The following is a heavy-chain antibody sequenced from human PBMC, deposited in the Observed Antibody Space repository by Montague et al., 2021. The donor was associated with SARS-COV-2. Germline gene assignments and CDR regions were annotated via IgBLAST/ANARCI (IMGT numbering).Heavy chain of an antibody. CDR2: ISYTGST. Sequence: SETLSLTCTVSGGSISSSSHYWGWLRQPPGRGLQWIGSISYTGSTYYNPSLKSRVTISRDTPKNQFSLKLSSVTAADTAVYYCARQYYYDNNGFPAYDYWGRGTLVTVSS. J-gene: IGHJ4*02. CDR3: ARQYYYDNNGFPAYDY. V-gene: IGHV4-39*01. CDR1: GGSISSSSHY. D-gene: IGHD3-22*01.